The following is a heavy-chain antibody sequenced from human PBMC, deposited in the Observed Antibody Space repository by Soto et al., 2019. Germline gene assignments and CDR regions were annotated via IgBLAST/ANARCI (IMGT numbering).Heavy chain of an antibody. J-gene: IGHJ4*02. CDR1: GFTFSSYS. CDR3: ARGKTTALGV. D-gene: IGHD4-17*01. Sequence: EVQLVESGGGLVQPGGSLRLSCAASGFTFSSYSMNWVRQAPGKGLEWVSYISSSSSTIYYADSVKGRFTISRDNAKNSLYLQMTSLRDEDTAVYYCARGKTTALGVWGQGTLVTVSS. CDR2: ISSSSSTI. V-gene: IGHV3-48*02.